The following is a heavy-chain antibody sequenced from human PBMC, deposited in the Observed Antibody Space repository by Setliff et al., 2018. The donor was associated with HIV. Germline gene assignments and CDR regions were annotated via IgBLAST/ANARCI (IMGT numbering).Heavy chain of an antibody. D-gene: IGHD1-26*01. J-gene: IGHJ6*03. V-gene: IGHV4-39*01. Sequence: SETLSLTCTLFGGSISTVTYYWAWIRQPPGKGLEWIGNVHCSGNTYYTSSLQSRVIISADTSKSQFYLRLSSVTAADTAVYYCARRRPPPSGAYSQYYMDVWGKGTTVTVSS. CDR1: GGSISTVTYY. CDR3: ARRRPPPSGAYSQYYMDV. CDR2: VHCSGNT.